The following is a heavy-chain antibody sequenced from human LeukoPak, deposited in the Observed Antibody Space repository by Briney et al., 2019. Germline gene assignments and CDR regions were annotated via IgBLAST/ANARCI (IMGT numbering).Heavy chain of an antibody. CDR3: AKAVWTMVRGVLDY. Sequence: GGSLRLSCAASGFTFDDYAMHWVRQAPGKGLEWVSGISWNSGSIGYADSVKGRFTISRDNAKNSLYLQMNSLRAEDTALYYCAKAVWTMVRGVLDYWGQGTLVTVSS. J-gene: IGHJ4*02. CDR2: ISWNSGSI. CDR1: GFTFDDYA. V-gene: IGHV3-9*01. D-gene: IGHD3-10*01.